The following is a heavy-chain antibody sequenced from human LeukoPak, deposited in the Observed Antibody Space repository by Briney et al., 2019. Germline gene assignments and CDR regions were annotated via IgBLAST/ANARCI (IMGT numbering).Heavy chain of an antibody. Sequence: GGTLRLSCAASGFTFSSYGMSWVRQAPGKGLEWVSAISGSGGSTYYADSVKGRFTISRDNSKNTLYLQMNSLRAEDTAVYYCAKVQPGDYSEDYWGQGTLVTVSS. D-gene: IGHD4-11*01. J-gene: IGHJ4*02. CDR3: AKVQPGDYSEDY. CDR2: ISGSGGST. CDR1: GFTFSSYG. V-gene: IGHV3-23*01.